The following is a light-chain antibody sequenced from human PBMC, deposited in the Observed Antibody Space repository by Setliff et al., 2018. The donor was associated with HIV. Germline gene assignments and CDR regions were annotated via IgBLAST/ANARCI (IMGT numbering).Light chain of an antibody. CDR3: SSYTRTSTYV. Sequence: QSALAQPASVSGSLGQSIIISCTGTSSDVGGYNYVSWYQQHPGKAPKLMVFDVDNRPSGASDRFSGSKSGNTASLTISGLQTEDEADYYCSSYTRTSTYVFGTGTKV. CDR1: SSDVGGYNY. V-gene: IGLV2-14*03. J-gene: IGLJ1*01. CDR2: DVD.